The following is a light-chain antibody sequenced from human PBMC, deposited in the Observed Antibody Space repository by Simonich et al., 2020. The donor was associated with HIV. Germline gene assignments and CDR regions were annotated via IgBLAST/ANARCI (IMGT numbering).Light chain of an antibody. CDR1: QSVSSF. Sequence: EIVLTQSPATLSLSPGERATLSCRASQSVSSFLAWYQQKPGQAPRLLIYDASNRATGIPARFSGSGSRTDFTLTISSLEPEDFAFYYCHQYNDWPLTFGGGTKVEIK. J-gene: IGKJ4*01. CDR2: DAS. CDR3: HQYNDWPLT. V-gene: IGKV3-11*01.